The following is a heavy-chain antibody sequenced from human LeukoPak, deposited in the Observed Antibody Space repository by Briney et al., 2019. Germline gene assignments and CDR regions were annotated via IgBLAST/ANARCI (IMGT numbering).Heavy chain of an antibody. CDR3: ASRSASGNWFLHY. CDR1: GYTFTGQY. J-gene: IGHJ4*02. CDR2: INPHSGVT. Sequence: ASVKVSCKASGYTFTGQYRHWVRQAPGQGLEWMGWINPHSGVTHYAQKFQGRVTMTTDTSISTVHMELSSLTSDDTAVYYCASRSASGNWFLHYWGQGTLVTVSS. D-gene: IGHD3-10*01. V-gene: IGHV1-2*02.